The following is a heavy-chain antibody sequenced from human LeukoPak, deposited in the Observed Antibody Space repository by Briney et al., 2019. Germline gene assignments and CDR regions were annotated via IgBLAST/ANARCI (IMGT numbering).Heavy chain of an antibody. D-gene: IGHD3-9*01. J-gene: IGHJ4*02. Sequence: GGSLRLSCAASGFTFSSYAMSWVRQAPGKGLEWVSAISGSGGSTYYADSVKGRFTISRDNSKNTLYLQMNSLRAEDTAVCYCAKDDYDILTGYYSIDYWGRGTLVTVSS. CDR2: ISGSGGST. V-gene: IGHV3-23*01. CDR3: AKDDYDILTGYYSIDY. CDR1: GFTFSSYA.